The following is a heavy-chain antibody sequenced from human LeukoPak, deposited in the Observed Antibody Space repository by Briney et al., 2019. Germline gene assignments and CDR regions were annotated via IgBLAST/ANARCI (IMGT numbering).Heavy chain of an antibody. CDR1: GGSISSSNW. CDR3: ARESAISSSSPFDY. J-gene: IGHJ4*02. D-gene: IGHD6-6*01. CDR2: IYHSGST. V-gene: IGHV4-4*02. Sequence: SGTLFLTCAVSGGSISSSNWWSWVRQPPGKGLEWIGEIYHSGSTNYNPSLKSRVTISVDKSKNQFSLKLSSVTAADTAVYYCARESAISSSSPFDYWGQGTLVTVSS.